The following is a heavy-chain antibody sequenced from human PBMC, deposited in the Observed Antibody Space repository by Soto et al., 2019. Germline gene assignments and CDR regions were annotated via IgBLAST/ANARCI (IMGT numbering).Heavy chain of an antibody. CDR2: ISYDGNNK. V-gene: IGHV3-30*04. CDR3: ARDRGYDAHDYYYNAMDV. J-gene: IGHJ6*02. CDR1: GFTFSNYA. D-gene: IGHD2-15*01. Sequence: PGGSLRLSCAASGFTFSNYAMHWVRQAPGKGLEWVAIISYDGNNKYNADSVKGRFTISRDNAKNSLYLQMNSLGVEDTAVYYCARDRGYDAHDYYYNAMDVWGQGTTVTVSS.